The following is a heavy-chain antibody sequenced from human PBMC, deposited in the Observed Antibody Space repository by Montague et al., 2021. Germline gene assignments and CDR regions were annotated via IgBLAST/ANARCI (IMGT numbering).Heavy chain of an antibody. CDR3: ARQGGSNYGWFDP. CDR2: YYSGST. V-gene: IGHV4-59*08. Sequence: SETLSLTCTVSGGSISSYYWSWIRQPPGKGLEWIGYYYSGSTKYNPSLQSRVTISVDTSKNQFSVKVTSVTAADTAVYYCARQGGSNYGWFDPWGQGTLVTVSS. CDR1: GGSISSYY. J-gene: IGHJ5*02. D-gene: IGHD1-26*01.